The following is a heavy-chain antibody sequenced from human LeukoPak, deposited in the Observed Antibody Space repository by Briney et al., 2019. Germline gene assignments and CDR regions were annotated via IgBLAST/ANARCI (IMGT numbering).Heavy chain of an antibody. CDR1: GFTFSSYS. D-gene: IGHD3-3*01. Sequence: GGSLRLSCAASGFTFSSYSMNWVRQAPGKGLEWASYISSSSSTIYYADSVKGRFTISRDNAKNSLYLQMNSLRAEGTAVYYCARVPDYDFWSGRYYYMDVWGKGTTVTVSS. J-gene: IGHJ6*03. CDR2: ISSSSSTI. V-gene: IGHV3-48*01. CDR3: ARVPDYDFWSGRYYYMDV.